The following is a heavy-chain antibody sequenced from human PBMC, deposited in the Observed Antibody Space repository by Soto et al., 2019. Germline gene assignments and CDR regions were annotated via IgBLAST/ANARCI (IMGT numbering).Heavy chain of an antibody. V-gene: IGHV4-39*01. D-gene: IGHD2-21*02. CDR3: ARLTDCGGDCPLFDY. J-gene: IGHJ4*02. Sequence: SETLSLTCSVSGGSISSSSYFWGWIRQPPGKGLEWIGSIYYSGSTYYNPSLKSRVTVSVDTSKNQFSLKLSSVTAADTAVYYCARLTDCGGDCPLFDYWGQGTLVTVSS. CDR1: GGSISSSSYF. CDR2: IYYSGST.